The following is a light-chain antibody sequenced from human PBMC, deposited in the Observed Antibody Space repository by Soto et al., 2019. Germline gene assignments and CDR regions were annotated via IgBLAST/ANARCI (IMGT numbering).Light chain of an antibody. CDR2: DVT. CDR1: SSDVGGYNY. CDR3: SSYTSSSTYV. Sequence: QSVLAQPASVSGCPGQSIAISCTGTSSDVGGYNYVSWYQQHPGKAPKLIIYDVTNRPSGVSNRFSGSKSGNTASLTISGLQSEDEADYYCSSYTSSSTYVFRTGTNVTVL. V-gene: IGLV2-14*01. J-gene: IGLJ1*01.